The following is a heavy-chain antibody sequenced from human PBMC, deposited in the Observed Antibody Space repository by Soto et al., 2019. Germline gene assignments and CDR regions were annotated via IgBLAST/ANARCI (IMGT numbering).Heavy chain of an antibody. V-gene: IGHV3-23*01. J-gene: IGHJ5*02. Sequence: LSCAASGIRIGNYAMGWVRQAPGKGLEWVSSIDSDGGGTYYADSVKGRFTVSRDNSKNTLYLHLNSLRADDTAMYYCAKFVRSWPNTGCRQFAPCGQG. D-gene: IGHD5-12*01. CDR1: GIRIGNYA. CDR3: AKFVRSWPNTGCRQFAP. CDR2: IDSDGGGT.